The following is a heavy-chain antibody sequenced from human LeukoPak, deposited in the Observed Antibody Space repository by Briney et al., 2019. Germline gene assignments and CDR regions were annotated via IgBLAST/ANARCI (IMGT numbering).Heavy chain of an antibody. CDR3: ATGIAVAPGYFDL. CDR1: GYTFTSYY. V-gene: IGHV1-46*01. D-gene: IGHD6-19*01. CDR2: INPSGGST. J-gene: IGHJ2*01. Sequence: ASEKVSCKASGYTFTSYYMHWVRQAPGQGLEWMGIINPSGGSTSYAQKFQGRVTMTRDTSTSTVYMELSSLRSEDTAVYYCATGIAVAPGYFDLWGRGTLVTVSS.